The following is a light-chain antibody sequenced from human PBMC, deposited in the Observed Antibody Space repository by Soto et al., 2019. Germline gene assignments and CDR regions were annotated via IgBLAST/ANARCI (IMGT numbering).Light chain of an antibody. CDR2: HAS. CDR3: QQYYSYPRT. V-gene: IGKV1-5*01. J-gene: IGKJ5*01. Sequence: DIQMTQSPSTLPASVGDRVTITCRASQSISDWLAWYQQNPGTATKLMIYHASTLESGVPSRFSGSGSGTEFTLTISSLQSDDFATYYCQQYYSYPRTFGQGTRLEI. CDR1: QSISDW.